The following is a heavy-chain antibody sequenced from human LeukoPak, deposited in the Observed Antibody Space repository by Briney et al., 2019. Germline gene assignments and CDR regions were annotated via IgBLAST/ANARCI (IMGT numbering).Heavy chain of an antibody. J-gene: IGHJ6*03. CDR3: AKIAAAGSVYMDV. Sequence: GGSLRLSCAASGFTFSSYSMNWVRQAPGKGLEWVSYISSSSSTIYYADSVKGRFTISRDNAKNSLYLQMNSLRAEDTAVYYCAKIAAAGSVYMDVWGKGTTVTVSS. CDR2: ISSSSSTI. V-gene: IGHV3-48*04. CDR1: GFTFSSYS. D-gene: IGHD6-13*01.